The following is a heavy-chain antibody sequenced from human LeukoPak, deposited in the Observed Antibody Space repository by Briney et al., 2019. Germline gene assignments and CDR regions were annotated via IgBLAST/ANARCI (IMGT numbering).Heavy chain of an antibody. CDR3: ARGGDGYNSDLDY. J-gene: IGHJ4*02. Sequence: GGSLRLSCAASGFTLSSYSMNWVRQAPGKGLEWVSSISSSSSYIYYADSVKGRFTTSRDNAKNSLYLQMNSLRAEDTAMYYCARGGDGYNSDLDYWGQGTLVTVSS. V-gene: IGHV3-21*01. D-gene: IGHD5-24*01. CDR1: GFTLSSYS. CDR2: ISSSSSYI.